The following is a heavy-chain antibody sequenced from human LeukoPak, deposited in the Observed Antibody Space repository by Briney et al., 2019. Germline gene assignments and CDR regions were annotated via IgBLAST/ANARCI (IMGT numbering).Heavy chain of an antibody. D-gene: IGHD4-11*01. V-gene: IGHV4-59*01. CDR1: GGSISSYY. CDR2: IYYSGST. Sequence: SETLSLTCTVSGGSISSYYWSWIRQPPGKGLEWIGCIYYSGSTNYNPSLKSRVTISVDTSKNQFSLKLSSVTAADTAVYYCARAVNSYYYYGMDVWGQGTTVTVSS. J-gene: IGHJ6*02. CDR3: ARAVNSYYYYGMDV.